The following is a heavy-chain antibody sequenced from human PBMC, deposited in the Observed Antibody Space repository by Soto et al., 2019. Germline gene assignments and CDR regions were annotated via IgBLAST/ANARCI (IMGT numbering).Heavy chain of an antibody. Sequence: KPSETLSLTCTVSGGSVSNSNYYWSWIRQPPGKGLEWIGEINHSGSTNYNPSLKSRVTISVDTSKNQFSLKLSSVTAADTAVYYCARTGSIAAAGTAIDYWGQGTLVTVSS. CDR1: GGSVSNSNYY. V-gene: IGHV4-39*07. D-gene: IGHD6-13*01. J-gene: IGHJ4*02. CDR3: ARTGSIAAAGTAIDY. CDR2: INHSGST.